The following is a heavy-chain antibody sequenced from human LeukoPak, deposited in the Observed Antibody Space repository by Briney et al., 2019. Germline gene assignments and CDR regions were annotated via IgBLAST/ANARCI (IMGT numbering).Heavy chain of an antibody. CDR1: GGSISSSSYY. D-gene: IGHD5-12*01. CDR3: ARRNHEKWLRSIPFDY. Sequence: SETLSLTGTVAGGSISSSSYYWGWIRQPPGKGLEWIGSIYYSGSTYYNPSLKSRVTISVGTSKNQFSLKLSSVTAADTAVYYCARRNHEKWLRSIPFDYWGQGTLVTVSS. CDR2: IYYSGST. V-gene: IGHV4-39*01. J-gene: IGHJ4*02.